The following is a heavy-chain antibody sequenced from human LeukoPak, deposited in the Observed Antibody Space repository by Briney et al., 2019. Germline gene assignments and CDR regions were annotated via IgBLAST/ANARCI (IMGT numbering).Heavy chain of an antibody. J-gene: IGHJ4*02. Sequence: ASVKVSCKASGGTFSSYAISWVRQAPGQGLEWMGWINPNSGGTNYAQKFQGWVTMTRDTSISTAYMELSRLRSDDTAVYYCARDEGAGSEMATLKVWGQGTLVTVSS. CDR3: ARDEGAGSEMATLKV. CDR1: GGTFSSYA. V-gene: IGHV1-2*04. D-gene: IGHD5-24*01. CDR2: INPNSGGT.